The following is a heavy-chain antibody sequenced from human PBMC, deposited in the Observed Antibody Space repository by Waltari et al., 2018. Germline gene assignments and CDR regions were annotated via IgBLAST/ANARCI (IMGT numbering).Heavy chain of an antibody. CDR3: ATGGIYFDY. Sequence: VESGGGLVQPGGFLRPSCAASGVTFNAFDMNWVRQAPGKGLEWISYISYISNSGITRYYADSVRGRFTISRDDAQNSLFLQMDSLTVEDTAVYYCATGGIYFDYWGQGALVTVSS. CDR1: GVTFNAFD. J-gene: IGHJ4*02. CDR2: ISNSGITR. D-gene: IGHD3-16*01. V-gene: IGHV3-48*03.